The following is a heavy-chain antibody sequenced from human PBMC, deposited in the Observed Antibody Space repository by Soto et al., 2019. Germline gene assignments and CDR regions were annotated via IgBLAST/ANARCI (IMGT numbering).Heavy chain of an antibody. CDR2: IYHSGST. D-gene: IGHD6-6*01. Sequence: SETLSLTCAVSGYSISSGYYWGWIRQPPGKGLEWIGSIYHSGSTYYNPSLKSRVTISVDTSKNQFSLKLSSVTAADTAVYYCARDLYSSSSEWLDPSGPGTLPPVYS. V-gene: IGHV4-38-2*02. CDR3: ARDLYSSSSEWLDP. J-gene: IGHJ5*02. CDR1: GYSISSGYY.